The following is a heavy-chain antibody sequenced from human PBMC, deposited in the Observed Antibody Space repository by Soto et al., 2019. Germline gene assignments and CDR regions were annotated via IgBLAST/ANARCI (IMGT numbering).Heavy chain of an antibody. CDR1: GGSISSYY. CDR3: ARDWADSGSYEI. CDR2: IYSSGTT. Sequence: SETLSLTCTVSGGSISSYYWSWIRQPPGKGLESIGHIYSSGTTNYNPSLKSRVTTSVDTSKNQFALKLSSVTAADRPVYYCARDWADSGSYEIWGQGTLVTVSS. V-gene: IGHV4-59*01. D-gene: IGHD1-26*01. J-gene: IGHJ1*01.